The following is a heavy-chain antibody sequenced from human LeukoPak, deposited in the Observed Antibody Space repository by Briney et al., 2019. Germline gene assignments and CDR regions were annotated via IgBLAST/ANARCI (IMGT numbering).Heavy chain of an antibody. CDR2: ISAYNGNT. V-gene: IGHV1-18*01. CDR3: ARVVVPAADAPYYYYMDV. CDR1: GYTFTSYG. J-gene: IGHJ6*03. D-gene: IGHD2-2*01. Sequence: GASVKVSCKASGYTFTSYGISWVRQAPGQGLEWMGWISAYNGNTNYAQKLQGRVTMTIDTSTSTAYMELRSLRSDDTAVYYCARVVVPAADAPYYYYMDVWGKGTTVTVSS.